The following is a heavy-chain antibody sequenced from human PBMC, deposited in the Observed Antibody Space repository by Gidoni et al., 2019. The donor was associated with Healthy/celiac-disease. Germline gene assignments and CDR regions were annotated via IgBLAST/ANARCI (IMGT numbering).Heavy chain of an antibody. Sequence: EVQLVESGGGLVQPGGSLRLSCAAPGFTFSSYDMHWVRQATGKGLEWVSAIGTAGDTYYPGSVKGRFTISRENAKNSLYLQMNSLRAGDTAVYYCARVIRGYSGVDYWGQGTLVTVSS. D-gene: IGHD3-22*01. J-gene: IGHJ4*02. V-gene: IGHV3-13*01. CDR3: ARVIRGYSGVDY. CDR1: GFTFSSYD. CDR2: IGTAGDT.